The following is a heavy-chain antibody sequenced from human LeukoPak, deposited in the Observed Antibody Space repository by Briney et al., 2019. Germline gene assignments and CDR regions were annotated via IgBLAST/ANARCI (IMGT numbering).Heavy chain of an antibody. V-gene: IGHV3-30*04. CDR3: TTTSWGSYSPYYFDY. J-gene: IGHJ4*02. Sequence: GGSLRLSCAASGFTFSSYAMHWVRQAPGKGLEWVAVISYDGSNKYYADSVKGRFTISRDNSKNTLYLQMNSLRAEDTAVYYCTTTSWGSYSPYYFDYWGQGTLVTVSS. D-gene: IGHD1-26*01. CDR2: ISYDGSNK. CDR1: GFTFSSYA.